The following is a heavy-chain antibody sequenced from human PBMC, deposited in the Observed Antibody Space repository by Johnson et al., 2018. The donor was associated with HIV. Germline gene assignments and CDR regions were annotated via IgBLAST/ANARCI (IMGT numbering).Heavy chain of an antibody. CDR3: ARDRIVGADYDAFDI. D-gene: IGHD1-26*01. CDR2: IRSKANSYAT. CDR1: GFTFSGSA. Sequence: EMQLVESGGGVVQPGGSLKLSCAASGFTFSGSAMHWVRQASGKGLEWVGRIRSKANSYATAYAASVNGRFTISRDDSKNTAYLQMNSLRAEDTAVYHCARDRIVGADYDAFDIWGQGTMVTVSS. J-gene: IGHJ3*02. V-gene: IGHV3-73*01.